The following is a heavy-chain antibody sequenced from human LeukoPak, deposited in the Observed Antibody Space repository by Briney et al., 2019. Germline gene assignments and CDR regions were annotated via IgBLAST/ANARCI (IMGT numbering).Heavy chain of an antibody. CDR2: IWYDGSNK. J-gene: IGHJ4*02. CDR1: GFTFSSYG. Sequence: GRSLRLSCAASGFTFSSYGMHWVRQAPGKGLEWVAVIWYDGSNKYYADSVKGRFTISRDNSKNTLYLQMNSLRAEDTAVYYCARGRDGYNRPFDYWGQGTLVTVSS. V-gene: IGHV3-33*01. CDR3: ARGRDGYNRPFDY. D-gene: IGHD5-24*01.